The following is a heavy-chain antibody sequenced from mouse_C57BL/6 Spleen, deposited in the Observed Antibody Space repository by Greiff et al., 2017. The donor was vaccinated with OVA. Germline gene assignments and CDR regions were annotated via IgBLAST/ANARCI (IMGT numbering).Heavy chain of an antibody. V-gene: IGHV5-4*03. J-gene: IGHJ2*01. CDR2: ISDGGSYT. D-gene: IGHD1-1*01. CDR3: ARGYYYGSSYYFDY. CDR1: GFTFSSYA. Sequence: EVIVEESGGGLVKPGGSLKLSCAASGFTFSSYAMSWVRQTPEKRLEWVATISDGGSYTYYPDNVKGRFTISRDNAKNNLYLQMSHLKSEDTAMYYCARGYYYGSSYYFDYWGQGTTLTVSS.